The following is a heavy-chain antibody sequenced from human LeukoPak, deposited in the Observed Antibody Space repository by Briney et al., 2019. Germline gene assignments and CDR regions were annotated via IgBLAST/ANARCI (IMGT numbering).Heavy chain of an antibody. J-gene: IGHJ4*02. D-gene: IGHD3-3*01. CDR2: IRSKAYGGTT. V-gene: IGHV3-49*03. CDR3: TRGDVLRFLEWSPRLDY. Sequence: GGSLRLSCTASGFTFGDYAMSWFRQAPGKGLEWVGFIRSKAYGGTTEYAASVKGRFTISRDDSQSIAYLQMNSLKTEDTAAYYCTRGDVLRFLEWSPRLDYWGQGTLVTVSS. CDR1: GFTFGDYA.